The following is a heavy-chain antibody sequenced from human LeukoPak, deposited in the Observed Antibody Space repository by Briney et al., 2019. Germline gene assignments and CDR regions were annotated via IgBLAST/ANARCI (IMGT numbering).Heavy chain of an antibody. Sequence: SETLFLTCTVSGGSISSSSYYWGWIRQPPGKGLAWIGSIYYSGSTYYNPSLKSRVTISVDTSKNQFSLKLSSVTAADTAVYYCARHGIYDSSGYYYFDYWGQGTLVTVSS. D-gene: IGHD3-22*01. V-gene: IGHV4-39*01. CDR1: GGSISSSSYY. CDR3: ARHGIYDSSGYYYFDY. J-gene: IGHJ4*02. CDR2: IYYSGST.